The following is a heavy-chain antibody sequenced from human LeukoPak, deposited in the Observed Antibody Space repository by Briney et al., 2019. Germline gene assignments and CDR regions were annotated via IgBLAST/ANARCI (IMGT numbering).Heavy chain of an antibody. CDR2: ISSTTTII. D-gene: IGHD5-18*01. Sequence: GGSLRLSCAASGFTFSSYSMNWVRQAPGKGLEWVSYISSTTTIIYYADSVKGRFTISRDDAKNFLYLQMNSLRAEDTAVYYCARDRRGYSYGPLDHWGQGTLVTVSS. J-gene: IGHJ4*02. V-gene: IGHV3-48*01. CDR1: GFTFSSYS. CDR3: ARDRRGYSYGPLDH.